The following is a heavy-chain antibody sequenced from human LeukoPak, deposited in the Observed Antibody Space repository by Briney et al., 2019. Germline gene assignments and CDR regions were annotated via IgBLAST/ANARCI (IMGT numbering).Heavy chain of an antibody. CDR3: ARDLEWSINDYYFYYYMDV. CDR2: MYSGGST. CDR1: GGSMSTYY. Sequence: PSETLSLTCTVSGGSMSTYYWSWIRQPAGKGLEWIGRMYSGGSTNYNPSLRSRVTMSVDTSKNQFSLKLRSVTAADTAVYYCARDLEWSINDYYFYYYMDVWGKGTTVTVSS. D-gene: IGHD3-3*01. J-gene: IGHJ6*03. V-gene: IGHV4-4*07.